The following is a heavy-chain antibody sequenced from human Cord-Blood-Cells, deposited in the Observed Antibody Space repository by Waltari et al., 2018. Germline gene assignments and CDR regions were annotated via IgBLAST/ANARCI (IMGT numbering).Heavy chain of an antibody. D-gene: IGHD7-27*01. CDR2: ISCDGSNK. V-gene: IGHV3-30-3*01. J-gene: IGHJ4*02. CDR3: ARDPGDLKSFDY. CDR1: GFTFSSYA. Sequence: QVQLVESGGGVVQPGRSLRLSCAASGFTFSSYAMHWVRQAPGKGRVGVAVISCDGSNKSYADSVQGRFTIARDNSKNTLYLQMNSLGAEDTAVYYCARDPGDLKSFDYWGQGTLVTVSS.